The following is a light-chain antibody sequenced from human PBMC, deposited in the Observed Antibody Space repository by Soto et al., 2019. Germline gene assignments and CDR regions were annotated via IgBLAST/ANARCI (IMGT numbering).Light chain of an antibody. J-gene: IGLJ1*01. V-gene: IGLV2-8*01. CDR2: EVS. CDR1: SSDVGGYNY. CDR3: SSYAGSNNFNV. Sequence: QSALTQPPSASGSPGQSVTISCTGTSSDVGGYNYVPWYQHHPGKAPKLMIHEVSERPSGVPDRFSGSKSGNTASLTVSGLQAEDEADYYCSSYAGSNNFNVFGTGTKVTVL.